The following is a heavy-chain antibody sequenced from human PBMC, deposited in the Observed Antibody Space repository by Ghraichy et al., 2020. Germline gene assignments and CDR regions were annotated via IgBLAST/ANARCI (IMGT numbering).Heavy chain of an antibody. D-gene: IGHD5-18*01. CDR3: ANRGRYSYGYH. CDR1: GFTFDDYA. CDR2: ISGDGGST. J-gene: IGHJ5*02. V-gene: IGHV3-43*02. Sequence: GGSLRLSCAASGFTFDDYAMHWVRQAPGKGLEWVSLISGDGGSTYYADSVKGRFTISRDNSKNSLYLQMNSLRTEDTALYYCANRGRYSYGYHWGQGTLVTVSS.